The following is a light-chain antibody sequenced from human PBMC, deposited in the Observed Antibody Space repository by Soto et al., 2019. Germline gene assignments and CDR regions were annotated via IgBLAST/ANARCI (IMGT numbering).Light chain of an antibody. CDR1: QSVSSK. CDR2: DAS. V-gene: IGKV3-11*01. CDR3: QQRSNWPLT. J-gene: IGKJ5*01. Sequence: IVMTQSPATLSVSPGERAPLSCRASQSVSSKLAWYQQKPGQAPRLLIYDASNRATGIPARFSGSGSGTDFTLTISSLEPEDFAVYYCQQRSNWPLTFGQGTRLEIK.